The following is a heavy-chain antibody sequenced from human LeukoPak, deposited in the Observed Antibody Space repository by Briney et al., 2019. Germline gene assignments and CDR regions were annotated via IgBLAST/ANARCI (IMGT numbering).Heavy chain of an antibody. CDR3: ARDAEYYYGSRTFFFYEY. J-gene: IGHJ4*02. Sequence: PSETLSLTCTVSGGSISSYYWSWIRQPPGKGLEWIGYIYYSGSTNYNPSLKSRVTMSTDTSKNQFSLKLSSVTAADTAIYYCARDAEYYYGSRTFFFYEYWGQGTLLTVSS. V-gene: IGHV4-59*12. CDR2: IYYSGST. D-gene: IGHD3-10*01. CDR1: GGSISSYY.